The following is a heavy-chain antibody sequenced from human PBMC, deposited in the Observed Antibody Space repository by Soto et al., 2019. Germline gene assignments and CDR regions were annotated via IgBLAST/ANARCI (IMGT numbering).Heavy chain of an antibody. Sequence: SQTLSLTCAISGDSVSSNSAAWNWIRQSPSRGLEWLGRTYYRSKWYNDYAVSVKSRITINPDTSKNQFSLKLTSVTAVDTAVYYCAKLAGYCSGNSCHGDYAMDVWGQGTTVTVSS. CDR2: TYYRSKWYN. CDR3: AKLAGYCSGNSCHGDYAMDV. D-gene: IGHD2-2*01. J-gene: IGHJ6*02. V-gene: IGHV6-1*01. CDR1: GDSVSSNSAA.